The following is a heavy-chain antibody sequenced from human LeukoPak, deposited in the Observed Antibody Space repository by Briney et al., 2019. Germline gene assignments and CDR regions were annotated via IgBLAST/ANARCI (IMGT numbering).Heavy chain of an antibody. J-gene: IGHJ6*03. V-gene: IGHV4-4*07. CDR2: IYTSGST. Sequence: PSETLSLTCTVSGASISSYYWSWIRQPAGKGQEWIRRIYTSGSTNYNPSLKSRVIISVDKSKNQFSLKLSSVTAADTAVYYCARDNVPIPNYYYMDVWGKGTTVTVSS. CDR1: GASISSYY. CDR3: ARDNVPIPNYYYMDV. D-gene: IGHD2-21*01.